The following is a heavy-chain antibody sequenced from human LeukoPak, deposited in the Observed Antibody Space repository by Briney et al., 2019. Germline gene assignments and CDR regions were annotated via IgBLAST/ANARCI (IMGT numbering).Heavy chain of an antibody. J-gene: IGHJ5*02. CDR1: GYTFTSYD. Sequence: ASVKVSCKASGYTFTSYDINWVRQATGQGLEWMGWMNPNSGNTGYAQKFQGRVTMTRNTSISTAYMELSGLRSEDTAVYYCARARGCSSTSCYRGPNWFDPWGQGTLVTVSS. CDR3: ARARGCSSTSCYRGPNWFDP. CDR2: MNPNSGNT. V-gene: IGHV1-8*01. D-gene: IGHD2-2*01.